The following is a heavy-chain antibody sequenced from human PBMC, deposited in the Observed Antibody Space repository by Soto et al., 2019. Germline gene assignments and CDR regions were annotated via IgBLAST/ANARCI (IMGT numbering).Heavy chain of an antibody. CDR2: INHSGST. CDR1: GGSFSGYY. Sequence: PSETLSLTCAVYGGSFSGYYWSWIRQPPGKGLEWIGEINHSGSTNYNPSLKSRVTISVDTSKNQFSLKLSSVTAADTAVYYCARIQDYYFDYWGQGTLVTVSS. J-gene: IGHJ4*02. CDR3: ARIQDYYFDY. V-gene: IGHV4-34*01.